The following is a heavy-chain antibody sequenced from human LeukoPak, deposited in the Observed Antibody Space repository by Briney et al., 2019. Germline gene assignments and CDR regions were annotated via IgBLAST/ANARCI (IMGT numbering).Heavy chain of an antibody. D-gene: IGHD3-16*02. J-gene: IGHJ6*02. CDR2: INTNTGNP. V-gene: IGHV7-4-1*02. CDR1: GYTFTSYG. CDR3: ARDASFFGDTFGGVIVNYYYYGMDV. Sequence: ASVKVSCKASGYTFTSYGISWVRQAPGQGLEWMGWINTNTGNPTYAQGFTGRFVFSLDTSVSTAYLQISSLKAEDTAVYYCARDASFFGDTFGGVIVNYYYYGMDVWGQGTTVTVSS.